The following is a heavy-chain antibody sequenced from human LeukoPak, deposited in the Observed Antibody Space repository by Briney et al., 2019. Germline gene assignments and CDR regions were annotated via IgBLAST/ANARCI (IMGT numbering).Heavy chain of an antibody. Sequence: ASVKVSCKVSGYTLTELSMHWVRQAPGKGLEWMGGFDPEDGETIYAQKFQGRVTMTEDTSTDTAYMELSSLRSEDTAVYYCAIGGYCSGGSCYSVGFDPCGQGTLVTVSS. CDR3: AIGGYCSGGSCYSVGFDP. D-gene: IGHD2-15*01. J-gene: IGHJ5*02. CDR2: FDPEDGET. CDR1: GYTLTELS. V-gene: IGHV1-24*01.